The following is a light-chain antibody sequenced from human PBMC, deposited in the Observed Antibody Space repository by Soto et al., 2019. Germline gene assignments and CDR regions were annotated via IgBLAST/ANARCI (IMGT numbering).Light chain of an antibody. V-gene: IGLV1-36*01. Sequence: QSVLTQPPSVSEAPRQRVTISCSGSSSNLGNNAVNWYQQLPGKAPKLLIYYDDLLPSGVSDRFSGSKSGTSASLAISGLQSEDEADYYCAAWEDSLNGLVFGGGTKLTVL. CDR3: AAWEDSLNGLV. CDR2: YDD. J-gene: IGLJ2*01. CDR1: SSNLGNNA.